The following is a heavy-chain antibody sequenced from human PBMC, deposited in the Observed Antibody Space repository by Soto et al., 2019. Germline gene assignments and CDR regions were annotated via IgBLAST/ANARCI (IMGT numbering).Heavy chain of an antibody. CDR3: ARVLYGSSYGKCDY. V-gene: IGHV3-23*01. J-gene: IGHJ4*02. Sequence: GGSLRLSCAVSGFIFSDHGMNWVRQAPGKGLEWVSSIDEDGSTTHYADSVKGRFTISRDDPKNTLYLQMDSLRAEDTALYYCARVLYGSSYGKCDYWGQGTLVTVSS. CDR1: GFIFSDHG. D-gene: IGHD1-1*01. CDR2: IDEDGSTT.